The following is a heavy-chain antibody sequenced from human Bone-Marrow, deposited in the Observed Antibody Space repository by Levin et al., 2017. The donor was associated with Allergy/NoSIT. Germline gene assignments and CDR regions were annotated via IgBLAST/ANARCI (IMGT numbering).Heavy chain of an antibody. CDR3: ARNNFFGDVNWVNSYGMDV. CDR1: GYTFTTYY. Sequence: ASVKVSCKASGYTFTTYYMHWVRQAPGQGLEWMGLMNPTGGSATYAQKFQGRVTMTTDTSTSSVYLEVSSQRPDDTAVYYCARNNFFGDVNWVNSYGMDVWGQGTTITVSS. CDR2: MNPTGGSA. V-gene: IGHV1-46*01. D-gene: IGHD3-3*01. J-gene: IGHJ6*02.